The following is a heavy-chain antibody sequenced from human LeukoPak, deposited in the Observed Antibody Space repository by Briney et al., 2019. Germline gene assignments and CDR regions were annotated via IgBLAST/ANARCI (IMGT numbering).Heavy chain of an antibody. V-gene: IGHV3-21*01. D-gene: IGHD5-12*01. CDR2: ITSTSSYI. CDR1: GFTFSSYT. J-gene: IGHJ4*02. Sequence: GGSLRLSCAASGFTFSSYTFKRVRQAPGKGLEWVVSITSTSSYIYYSDSVQGRFAVSRDNAKNSLYLQMNSLRVEDTAVFYCVRRGPNNSGLDYWGQGTLVTVSS. CDR3: VRRGPNNSGLDY.